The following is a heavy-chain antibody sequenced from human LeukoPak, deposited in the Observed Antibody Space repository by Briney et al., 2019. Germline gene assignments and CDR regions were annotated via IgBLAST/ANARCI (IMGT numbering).Heavy chain of an antibody. Sequence: SETLSLTCTVSGDSISTTTYYWGWIRQPPGKGLEWIGLIHFSGTTYYNPSLESRVTLSVDTSKNQFSLRVSSVTAADTAVYYCARATTMTTFRFAYWGQGTLVTVSS. CDR2: IHFSGTT. J-gene: IGHJ4*02. V-gene: IGHV4-39*01. CDR1: GDSISTTTYY. D-gene: IGHD4-17*01. CDR3: ARATTMTTFRFAY.